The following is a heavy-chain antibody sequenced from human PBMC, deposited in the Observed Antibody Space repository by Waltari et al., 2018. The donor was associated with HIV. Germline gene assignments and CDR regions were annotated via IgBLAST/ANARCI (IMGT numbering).Heavy chain of an antibody. CDR3: ARGPHTSIFGVVKYFQP. V-gene: IGHV4-34*02. J-gene: IGHJ1*01. D-gene: IGHD3-3*01. Sequence: QVQLQQWGTGLLMPSGNLSLTCAVYGGSLPSSYLTWSRQSPWNGLEWIGEIDHSGSTNYNPSLKSRVTISVDASKNQFSLKLTSVTAADTGLYYCARGPHTSIFGVVKYFQPWGQGTLVIVSS. CDR2: IDHSGST. CDR1: GGSLPSSY.